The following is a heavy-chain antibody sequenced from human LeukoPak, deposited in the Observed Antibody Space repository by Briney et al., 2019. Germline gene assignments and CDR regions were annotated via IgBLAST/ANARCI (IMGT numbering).Heavy chain of an antibody. CDR1: VGTFSSYA. Sequence: SVKVSCKASVGTFSSYAISWVRQAPGQGLEWMGGIIPIFGTANYAQTFQGRVTITTDESTSTGYMELSSLRSEDTAVYYCARAAAMREYYFDYWGQGTLVTVSS. CDR2: IIPIFGTA. CDR3: ARAAAMREYYFDY. V-gene: IGHV1-69*05. D-gene: IGHD2-2*01. J-gene: IGHJ4*02.